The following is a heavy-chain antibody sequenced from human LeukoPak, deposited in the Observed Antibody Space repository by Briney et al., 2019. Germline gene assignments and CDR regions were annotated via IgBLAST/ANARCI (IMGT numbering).Heavy chain of an antibody. CDR2: ISSSGSTI. CDR3: ARDTLTYSSSPI. Sequence: GGSLRLSCAASGFTFSSYAMSWIRQAPGKGLEWVSYISSSGSTIYYADSVKGRFTISRDNAKNSLYLQMNSLRAEDTAVYYCARDTLTYSSSPIWGQGTLVTVSS. J-gene: IGHJ4*02. CDR1: GFTFSSYA. D-gene: IGHD6-6*01. V-gene: IGHV3-11*01.